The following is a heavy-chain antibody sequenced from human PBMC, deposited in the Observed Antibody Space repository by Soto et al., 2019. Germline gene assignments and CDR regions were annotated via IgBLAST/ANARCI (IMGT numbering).Heavy chain of an antibody. D-gene: IGHD2-8*01. CDR3: ARNLMVYVYEYYFDY. CDR2: IYYSGST. J-gene: IGHJ4*02. V-gene: IGHV4-59*01. CDR1: GGSISSYY. Sequence: SETLSLTCTVSGGSISSYYWSWIRQPPGKGLEWIGYIYYSGSTNYNPSLKSRVTISVDTSKNQFSLKLSSVTAADTAVYYCARNLMVYVYEYYFDYWGQGTLVTVSS.